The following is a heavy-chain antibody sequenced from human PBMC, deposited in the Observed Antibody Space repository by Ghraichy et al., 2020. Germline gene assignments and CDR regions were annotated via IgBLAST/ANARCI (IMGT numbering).Heavy chain of an antibody. Sequence: SETLSPTCTVSGGSISSGGYYWSWIRQHPGKGLEWIGYIYYSGSTYYNPSLKSRVTISVDTSKNQFSLKLSSVTAADTAVYYCARGPTAYDSKEYWGQGTLVTVSS. V-gene: IGHV4-31*03. D-gene: IGHD3-22*01. CDR1: GGSISSGGYY. CDR3: ARGPTAYDSKEY. CDR2: IYYSGST. J-gene: IGHJ4*02.